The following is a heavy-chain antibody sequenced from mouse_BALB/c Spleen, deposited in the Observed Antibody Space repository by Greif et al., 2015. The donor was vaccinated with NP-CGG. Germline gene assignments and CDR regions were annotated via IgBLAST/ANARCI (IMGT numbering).Heavy chain of an antibody. Sequence: EVQLVESGGGLLQPGGSLKLSCAASGFTSSSYTMSWVRQTPEKRLEWVAYISNGGGSTYYPDTVKGRFTISRDNAKNTLYLQMSSLKSEDTAMYYCARQQYGNYFDYWGQGTTLTVSS. CDR1: GFTSSSYT. D-gene: IGHD2-1*01. CDR2: ISNGGGST. J-gene: IGHJ2*01. CDR3: ARQQYGNYFDY. V-gene: IGHV5-12-2*01.